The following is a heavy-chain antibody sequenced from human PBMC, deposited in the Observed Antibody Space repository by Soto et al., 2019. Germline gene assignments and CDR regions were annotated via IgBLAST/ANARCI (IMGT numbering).Heavy chain of an antibody. Sequence: GGSLRLSCAASGFTFSSYSMNWVRQAPGKGLEWVSSISSSSSYIYYADSVKGRFTISRDNAKNSLYLQTNSLRAEDTAVYYCARDQEVLTATAAFDIWGQGTMVTVSS. CDR1: GFTFSSYS. CDR3: ARDQEVLTATAAFDI. V-gene: IGHV3-21*01. D-gene: IGHD6-25*01. CDR2: ISSSSSYI. J-gene: IGHJ3*02.